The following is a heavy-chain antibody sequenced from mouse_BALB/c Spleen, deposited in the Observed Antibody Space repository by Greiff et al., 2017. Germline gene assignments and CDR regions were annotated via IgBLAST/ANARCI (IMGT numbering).Heavy chain of an antibody. CDR1: GYTFTSYW. CDR2: IYPGNSDT. V-gene: IGHV1-5*01. J-gene: IGHJ4*01. Sequence: VQLQQSGTVLARPGASVKMSCKASGYTFTSYWMHWVKQRPGQGLEWIGAIYPGNSDTSYNQKFKGKAKLTAVTSTSTAYMELSSLTNEDSAVYYCTRREEFYGNYVGYYAMDYWGQGTSVTVSS. D-gene: IGHD2-1*01. CDR3: TRREEFYGNYVGYYAMDY.